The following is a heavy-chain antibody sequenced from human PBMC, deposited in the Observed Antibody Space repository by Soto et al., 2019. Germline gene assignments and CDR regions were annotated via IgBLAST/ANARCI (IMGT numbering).Heavy chain of an antibody. J-gene: IGHJ5*02. CDR1: GYTFTSYD. CDR2: MIPNSGNT. V-gene: IGHV1-8*01. Sequence: QVQLVQSGAEVKKPGASVKVSCKASGYTFTSYDINWVRQATGQGLEWMGWMIPNSGNTGYAQKFQGRVTMTRNTSISTAYMELSSLRSEDTAVYYCARASSIAARPGFDPWGQGTLVTVSS. D-gene: IGHD6-6*01. CDR3: ARASSIAARPGFDP.